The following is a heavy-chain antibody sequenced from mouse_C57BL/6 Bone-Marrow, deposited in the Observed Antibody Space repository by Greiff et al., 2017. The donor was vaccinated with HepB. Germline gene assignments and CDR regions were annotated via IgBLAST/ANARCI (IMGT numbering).Heavy chain of an antibody. CDR1: GFTFSDYY. J-gene: IGHJ3*01. Sequence: DVKLVESGGGLVKPGGSLKLSCAASGFTFSDYYMYWVRQTPEKRLEWVATISDGGSYTYYPDSVKGRFTISRDNAKNNLYLQMSSLKSEDTAMYYCARAGGYPQAWFAYWGQGTRVTVTA. CDR3: ARAGGYPQAWFAY. V-gene: IGHV5-4*02. CDR2: ISDGGSYT.